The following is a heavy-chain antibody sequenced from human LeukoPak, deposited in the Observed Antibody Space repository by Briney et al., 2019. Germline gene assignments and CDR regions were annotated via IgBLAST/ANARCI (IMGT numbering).Heavy chain of an antibody. Sequence: PGGSLRLSCAASGLSFSSYAMNWVRQAPGKGLEWVSYISTSSVIYYADSVKGRFTISRDDAKNSLYLQMNSLRDEDTAVYYCARVRGVHYDIDVWGQGTTVTVSS. J-gene: IGHJ6*02. CDR3: ARVRGVHYDIDV. V-gene: IGHV3-48*02. CDR1: GLSFSSYA. CDR2: ISTSSVI. D-gene: IGHD3-10*01.